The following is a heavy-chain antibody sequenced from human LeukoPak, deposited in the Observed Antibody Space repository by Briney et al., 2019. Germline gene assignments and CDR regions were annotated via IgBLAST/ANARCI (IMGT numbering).Heavy chain of an antibody. CDR2: INPNSGGT. CDR3: ARDRAGCSGGSCYYHFDY. J-gene: IGHJ4*02. Sequence: ASVKVSCKASGYTFTDYYIHWVRQAPGQGLEWMGWINPNSGGTNCAQKLQGRVTMTTDTSTSTAYMELRSLRSDDTAVYYCARDRAGCSGGSCYYHFDYWGQGTLVTVSS. D-gene: IGHD2-15*01. V-gene: IGHV1-2*02. CDR1: GYTFTDYY.